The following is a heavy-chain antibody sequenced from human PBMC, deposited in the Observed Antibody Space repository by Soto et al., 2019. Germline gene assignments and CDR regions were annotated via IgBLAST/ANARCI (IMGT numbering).Heavy chain of an antibody. CDR1: GYTFTSYG. CDR3: ARGRDIVGVPAAIYGGDWLDP. D-gene: IGHD2-2*01. CDR2: ISAYNGNT. Sequence: RASVKVSCKASGYTFTSYGISWVRQAPGQGLEWMGWISAYNGNTNYAQKLQGRVTMTTDTSTSTAYMELRSLRSDDTAVYYCARGRDIVGVPAAIYGGDWLDPWGQGTLVTVSS. V-gene: IGHV1-18*01. J-gene: IGHJ5*02.